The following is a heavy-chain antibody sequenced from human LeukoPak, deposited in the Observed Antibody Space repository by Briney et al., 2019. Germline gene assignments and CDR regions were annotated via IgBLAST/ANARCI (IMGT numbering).Heavy chain of an antibody. J-gene: IGHJ5*02. Sequence: PSETLSLTCTVSGDSLRTTTYYWNRIRQPPGKGLEWIGGLYHSGTIYYNPSLKSRVTISADKSKNHFSLRLTSVTAADTAVYYCARDRELAALDPWGQGTLVIVSS. CDR2: LYHSGTI. V-gene: IGHV4-39*07. CDR3: ARDRELAALDP. CDR1: GDSLRTTTYY. D-gene: IGHD1-26*01.